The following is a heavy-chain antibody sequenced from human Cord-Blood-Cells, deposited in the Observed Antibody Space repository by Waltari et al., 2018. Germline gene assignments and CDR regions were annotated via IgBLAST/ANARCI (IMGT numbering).Heavy chain of an antibody. J-gene: IGHJ3*02. CDR2: MKSKTDGGTT. V-gene: IGHV3-15*01. Sequence: VQLQESGPGLVKPSETLYLTCTVSGGSVSSGSYYWSWIRQPPGKGLEWIGRMKSKTDGGTTDYAAPVKGRFTITSDDSKNTLYLQMNSLKSEDTAVYYCTTVSAYEFWSGYYFSFDNWGQGTMGTVSS. D-gene: IGHD3-3*01. CDR3: TTVSAYEFWSGYYFSFDN. CDR1: GGSVSSGSYY.